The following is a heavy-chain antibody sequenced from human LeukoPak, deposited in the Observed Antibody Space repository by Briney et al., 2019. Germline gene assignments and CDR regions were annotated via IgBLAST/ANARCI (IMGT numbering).Heavy chain of an antibody. CDR2: IFYSGDT. Sequence: TPSETLSLTCTVSGDSLNNDEYYWSWLRMHPGKGLEWIGYIFYSGDTYYNPSLKSRATISLDTSENQFSLRLTSVTAADTAVYYCARDAHLSRDGYNYPTGWYFDLWGRGTLVTVSS. V-gene: IGHV4-31*03. J-gene: IGHJ2*01. CDR1: GDSLNNDEYY. CDR3: ARDAHLSRDGYNYPTGWYFDL. D-gene: IGHD5-24*01.